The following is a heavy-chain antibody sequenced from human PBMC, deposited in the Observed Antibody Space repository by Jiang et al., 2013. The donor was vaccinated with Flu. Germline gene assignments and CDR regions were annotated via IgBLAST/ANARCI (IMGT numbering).Heavy chain of an antibody. V-gene: IGHV4-39*01. Sequence: GSGLVKPSETLSLTCTVSGGSINRSSFYWGWIRQPPGKGLEWIGGFYYSGSTYDNPSLKSRVTIPVDTSKNQFSLKLTSVTAADTAVYFCARQGYYLPYAFDIWGQGTMV. CDR1: GGSINRSSFY. CDR3: ARQGYYLPYAFDI. D-gene: IGHD2-8*01. CDR2: FYYSGST. J-gene: IGHJ3*02.